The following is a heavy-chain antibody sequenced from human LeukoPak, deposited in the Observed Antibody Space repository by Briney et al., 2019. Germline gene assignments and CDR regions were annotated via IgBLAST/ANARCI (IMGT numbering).Heavy chain of an antibody. J-gene: IGHJ3*02. CDR3: AREISITMIVVEDPGAFDI. CDR1: GFTFSSYW. Sequence: GGSLRLSCAASGFTFSSYWMSWVRQAPGKGLEWVANIKQDGSEKYYVDSVKGRFTISRDNAKNSLYLQMNSLRAEDTAVYYCAREISITMIVVEDPGAFDIWGQGTMVTVSS. V-gene: IGHV3-7*01. CDR2: IKQDGSEK. D-gene: IGHD3-22*01.